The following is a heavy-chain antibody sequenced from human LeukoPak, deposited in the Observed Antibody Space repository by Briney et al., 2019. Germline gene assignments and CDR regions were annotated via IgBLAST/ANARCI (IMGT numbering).Heavy chain of an antibody. Sequence: PSETLSLTCTVSGGSISSYYWSWIRQPPGKGLEWIGYIYYSGSTNYNPSLKSRVTISVDTSKNQFSLKLSSVTAADTAVYYCARHGNNKGQQLAPDYWGQGTLVTVSS. CDR3: ARHGNNKGQQLAPDY. D-gene: IGHD6-13*01. CDR1: GGSISSYY. V-gene: IGHV4-59*08. J-gene: IGHJ4*02. CDR2: IYYSGST.